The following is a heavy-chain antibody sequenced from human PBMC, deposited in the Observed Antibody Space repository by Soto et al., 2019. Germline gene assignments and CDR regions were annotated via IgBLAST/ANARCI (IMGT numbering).Heavy chain of an antibody. D-gene: IGHD6-25*01. J-gene: IGHJ5*02. CDR1: VGSISNANYY. CDR3: ARASISRCGHRSGPAWFDP. V-gene: IGHV4-31*03. CDR2: IYYTGTT. Sequence: TLSLTCSVSVGSISNANYYWSCIRHPPGKGLEWIGYIYYTGTTYYSPSLESRVAISVDTSQNQFSLKLGAVTAADTAGYFCARASISRCGHRSGPAWFDPWGQGTLVTVSS.